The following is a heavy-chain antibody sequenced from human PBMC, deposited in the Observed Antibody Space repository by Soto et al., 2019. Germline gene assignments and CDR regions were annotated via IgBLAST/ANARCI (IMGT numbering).Heavy chain of an antibody. V-gene: IGHV1-2*02. Sequence: QVQLVQSGAEVQKPGAAVKVSCKASGYPCTGYYMHWVLQAPGQGLEWMGWSNANSGGPNYAQKCQGRVTMTRDTSISTAYREISRLRSDDTAVYYCASDLYGGNPESPFDDWGKGTLVTVSS. CDR3: ASDLYGGNPESPFDD. D-gene: IGHD2-15*01. CDR1: GYPCTGYY. J-gene: IGHJ4*02. CDR2: SNANSGGP.